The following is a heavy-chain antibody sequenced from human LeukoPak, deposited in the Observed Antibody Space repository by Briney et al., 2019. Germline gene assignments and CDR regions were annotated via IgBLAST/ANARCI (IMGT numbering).Heavy chain of an antibody. D-gene: IGHD2-2*01. Sequence: GASVKVSCRASGYTFTSYYMHWVRQAPGQGLEWMGIINPSGGSTSYAQKFQGRVTMTRDMSTSTVYMELSSLRSEDTAVYYCARDGEDCSSTSCYDERSLGFDYWGQGTLVTVSS. CDR3: ARDGEDCSSTSCYDERSLGFDY. V-gene: IGHV1-46*01. J-gene: IGHJ4*02. CDR1: GYTFTSYY. CDR2: INPSGGST.